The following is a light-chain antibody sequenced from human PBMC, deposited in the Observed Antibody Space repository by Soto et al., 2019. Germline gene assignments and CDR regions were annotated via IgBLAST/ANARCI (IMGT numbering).Light chain of an antibody. J-gene: IGLJ2*01. CDR1: SSDVGSYNL. Sequence: QSALTQPASVSGSPGQSITISCTGTSSDVGSYNLVSWYQQHPGKAPKLMIYEGSKRPSGVSNRFSGSKSGNTASLTISGLQGEDEADYYCCSYAGSSTLFGGGTKLTVL. CDR3: CSYAGSSTL. V-gene: IGLV2-23*01. CDR2: EGS.